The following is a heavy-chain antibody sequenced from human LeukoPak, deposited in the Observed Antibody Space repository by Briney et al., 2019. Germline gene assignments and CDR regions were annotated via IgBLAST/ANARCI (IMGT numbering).Heavy chain of an antibody. CDR1: GFTFSDYS. J-gene: IGHJ6*02. CDR3: ARDTRGDYVSGGMDI. Sequence: PGGSLRLSCAASGFTFSDYSMNWVRQAPGKGLEWVSSISSSSSYIYYADSVKGRFTISRDNAKNSLYLQMNSLRAEDTAVYYCARDTRGDYVSGGMDIWGQGTTVTVSS. V-gene: IGHV3-21*01. D-gene: IGHD4-17*01. CDR2: ISSSSSYI.